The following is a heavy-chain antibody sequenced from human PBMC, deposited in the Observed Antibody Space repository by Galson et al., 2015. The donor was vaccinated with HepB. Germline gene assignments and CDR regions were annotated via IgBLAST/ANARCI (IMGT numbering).Heavy chain of an antibody. Sequence: SVKVSCKASGYTFTNYDFTWVRQAPGKGLEWMGGFDPEDGETINAQNFQGRVTMTEDRSTDTVYMELSSLRSEDTAVYYCATPRAYCSGDSCWVFDYWGQGTLVTVSS. CDR2: FDPEDGET. D-gene: IGHD2-15*01. V-gene: IGHV1-24*01. J-gene: IGHJ4*01. CDR3: ATPRAYCSGDSCWVFDY. CDR1: GYTFTNY.